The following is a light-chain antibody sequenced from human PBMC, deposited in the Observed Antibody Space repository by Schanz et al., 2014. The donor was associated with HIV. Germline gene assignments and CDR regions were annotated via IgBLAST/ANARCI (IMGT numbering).Light chain of an antibody. J-gene: IGLJ2*01. CDR1: SSDIGAFDY. Sequence: QSALTQPASVSGSPGQSITISCSGTSSDIGAFDYVSWYQQYPGKAPKLIVYAVSDRPSGLSYRFSGSKSGNTASLTISGLQAEDEADYYCCSYAGTSTLTFGGGTKLTVL. CDR3: CSYAGTSTLT. V-gene: IGLV2-14*03. CDR2: AVS.